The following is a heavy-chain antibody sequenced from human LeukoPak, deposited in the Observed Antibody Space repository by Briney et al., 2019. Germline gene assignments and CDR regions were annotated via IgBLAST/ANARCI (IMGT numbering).Heavy chain of an antibody. J-gene: IGHJ4*02. CDR3: ARVTYVDDMLYQYFDY. CDR2: IFHSGNS. CDR1: SYSISSGSY. V-gene: IGHV4-38-2*01. D-gene: IGHD4-17*01. Sequence: SETLSLTCAVSSYSISSGSYWGWIRQSPGKGLEWVGSIFHSGNSYYNPSLKSRLAMSVDTSKNQFSLKLTSVTAADTALYYCARVTYVDDMLYQYFDYWGQGILVTVSS.